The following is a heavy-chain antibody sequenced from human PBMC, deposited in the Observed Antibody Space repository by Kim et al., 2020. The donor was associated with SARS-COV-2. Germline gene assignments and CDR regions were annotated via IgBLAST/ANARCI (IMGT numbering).Heavy chain of an antibody. D-gene: IGHD3-9*01. J-gene: IGHJ4*02. CDR3: AGVGPGYFGVFDY. V-gene: IGHV1-2*02. Sequence: NNAQKFHDRVTMTRDTANSPAYMELSRLRSDDTAVYYCAGVGPGYFGVFDYWGQGTLVTVSS.